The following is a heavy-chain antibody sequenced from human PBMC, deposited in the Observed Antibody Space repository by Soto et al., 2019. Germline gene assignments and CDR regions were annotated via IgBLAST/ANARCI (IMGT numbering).Heavy chain of an antibody. CDR3: VTVRMKENSVWDSFDI. CDR2: IGGPGTDT. Sequence: GGSLRLSCAASGFIFRNYAMSWVRQSPGKGLEWVSSIGGPGTDTYYTDSVKGRFTVSRDNSMSTLFLQMSGLRVEDTAVYYCVTVRMKENSVWDSFDIWGQGSMVTV. CDR1: GFIFRNYA. J-gene: IGHJ3*02. D-gene: IGHD2-15*01. V-gene: IGHV3-23*01.